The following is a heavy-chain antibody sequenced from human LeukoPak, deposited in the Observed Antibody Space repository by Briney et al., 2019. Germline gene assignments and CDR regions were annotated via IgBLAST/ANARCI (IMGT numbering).Heavy chain of an antibody. D-gene: IGHD5-24*01. CDR3: SRDRMGTKSFDY. CDR1: GFTVRSNY. Sequence: GESLRLSCAASGFTVRSNYMSWVRQAPGKGLEWVSVISSGGSTYCADSVKGRFTISRDSSKNTLYLQMESLRAEDTALYYCSRDRMGTKSFDYWGQGTLVTVSS. CDR2: ISSGGST. V-gene: IGHV3-66*01. J-gene: IGHJ4*02.